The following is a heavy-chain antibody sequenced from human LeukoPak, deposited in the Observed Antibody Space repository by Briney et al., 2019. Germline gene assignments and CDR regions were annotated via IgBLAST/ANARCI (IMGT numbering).Heavy chain of an antibody. CDR3: AKFAQRYCSGGSCHPFDY. CDR2: INSDESST. D-gene: IGHD2-15*01. Sequence: GGSLRLSCAASGFTFSSYWMHWVRQPPGKGLVWVSRINSDESSTNYADSVKGRFTISRDNSKNALHLQMNSLRAEDTAAYYCAKFAQRYCSGGSCHPFDYWGQGTLVTVSS. CDR1: GFTFSSYW. J-gene: IGHJ4*02. V-gene: IGHV3-74*01.